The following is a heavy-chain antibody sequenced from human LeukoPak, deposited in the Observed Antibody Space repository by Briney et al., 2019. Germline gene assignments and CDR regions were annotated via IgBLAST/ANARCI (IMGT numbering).Heavy chain of an antibody. CDR2: IIPIFGTS. J-gene: IGHJ4*02. CDR1: GGAFSNYA. Sequence: SVKVSCKASGGAFSNYAFSWLRQAPGQGLEWMGGIIPIFGTSNFAQNFQARVTITTDELTSTAYMDLRSPTSGDTAIYYCATSPRGSDGYNPLANWGQGTLVTVSS. V-gene: IGHV1-69*05. D-gene: IGHD5-24*01. CDR3: ATSPRGSDGYNPLAN.